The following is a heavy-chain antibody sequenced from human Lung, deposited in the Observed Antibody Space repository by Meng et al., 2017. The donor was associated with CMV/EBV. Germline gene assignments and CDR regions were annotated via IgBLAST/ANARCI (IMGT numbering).Heavy chain of an antibody. V-gene: IGHV3-48*04. Sequence: ESXKISXAASGFTFSSYTMNWVRQAPGNGLEWVSYISNTGSVKHYADSLRGRFTVPRDNAKNSLYLQMTSLRADDTAVYYCARSLFDSNDPFDYWGQGTXVTVSS. J-gene: IGHJ4*02. CDR1: GFTFSSYT. D-gene: IGHD3-22*01. CDR3: ARSLFDSNDPFDY. CDR2: ISNTGSVK.